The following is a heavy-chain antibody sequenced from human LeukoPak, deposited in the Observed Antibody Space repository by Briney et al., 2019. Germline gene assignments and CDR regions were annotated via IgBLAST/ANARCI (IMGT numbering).Heavy chain of an antibody. CDR2: INHSGST. CDR1: GGSVSSGSYY. V-gene: IGHV4-39*07. Sequence: SETLSLTCTVSGGSVSSGSYYWSWIRQPPGTGLEWIGEINHSGSTNYNPSLKSRVTISVDTSKNQFSLKLSSVTAADTAVYYCASVVVVPAGHYYYGMDVWGQGTTVTVSS. CDR3: ASVVVVPAGHYYYGMDV. J-gene: IGHJ6*02. D-gene: IGHD2-2*01.